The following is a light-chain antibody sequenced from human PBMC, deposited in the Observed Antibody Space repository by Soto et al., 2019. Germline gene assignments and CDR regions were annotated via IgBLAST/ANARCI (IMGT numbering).Light chain of an antibody. V-gene: IGLV3-9*01. CDR3: QVGDRSTV. CDR1: NIGSKN. Sequence: SYELTQPLSVSVALGQTARITCGGNNIGSKNVHWYQQKPGQAPVLVIYRDSNRPSGIPERFSGSNSGNTATLTISRAQAGDEADYYCQVGDRSTVFGGGTKLTVL. J-gene: IGLJ2*01. CDR2: RDS.